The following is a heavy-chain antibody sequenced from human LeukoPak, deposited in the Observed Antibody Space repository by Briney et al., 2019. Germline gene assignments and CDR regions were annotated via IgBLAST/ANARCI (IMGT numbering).Heavy chain of an antibody. D-gene: IGHD3-22*01. J-gene: IGHJ4*02. CDR1: GFTFSSYS. CDR2: ISSSSSYI. V-gene: IGHV3-21*01. CDR3: ARDYDDPYYFDY. Sequence: SGGSLRLSFAASGFTFSSYSMNWVRQAPGKGLEWVSSISSSSSYIYYADSVKGRFTISRDNAKNSLYLQMSSLRPEYTAVYYCARDYDDPYYFDYWGQGTLVTVSS.